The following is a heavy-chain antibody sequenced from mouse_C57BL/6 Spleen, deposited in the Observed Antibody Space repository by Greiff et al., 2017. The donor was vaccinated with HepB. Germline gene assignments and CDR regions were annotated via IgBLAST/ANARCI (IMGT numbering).Heavy chain of an antibody. D-gene: IGHD2-1*01. J-gene: IGHJ1*03. CDR1: GYTFTDYN. Sequence: EVQLQQSGPELVKPGASVKIPCKASGYTFTDYNMDWVKQSHGKSLEWIGDINPNNGGTIYNQKFKGKATLTVDKSSSTAYMELRSLTSEDTAVYYCARRVGNYWYFDVWGTGTTVTVSS. CDR3: ARRVGNYWYFDV. V-gene: IGHV1-18*01. CDR2: INPNNGGT.